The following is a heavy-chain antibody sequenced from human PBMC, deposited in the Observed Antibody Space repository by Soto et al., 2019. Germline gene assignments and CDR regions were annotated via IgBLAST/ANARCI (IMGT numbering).Heavy chain of an antibody. J-gene: IGHJ4*02. CDR1: GGSISSSSYY. Sequence: PSETLSLTCTVSGGSISSSSYYWGWIRQPPGKGLEWIGSIYYSGSTYYNPSLKSRVTISVDTSKNQFSLKLSSVTAADTAVYYCARDTTLTFDYWGQGTLVTVSS. CDR2: IYYSGST. CDR3: ARDTTLTFDY. V-gene: IGHV4-39*02. D-gene: IGHD1-1*01.